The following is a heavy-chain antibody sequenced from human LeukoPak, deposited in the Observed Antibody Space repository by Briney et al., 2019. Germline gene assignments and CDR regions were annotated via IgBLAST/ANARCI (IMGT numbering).Heavy chain of an antibody. CDR2: MNPNSGNT. CDR1: GYTFTGYD. CDR3: ARVIYDYVWGSYHPNWFDP. Sequence: GASVKVSCKASGYTFTGYDINWVRQATGQGLEWMGWMNPNSGNTGYAQKFQGRVTMTRNTSISTAYMELSSLRSEDTAVYYCARVIYDYVWGSYHPNWFDPWGQGTLVTVSS. J-gene: IGHJ5*02. D-gene: IGHD3-16*02. V-gene: IGHV1-8*01.